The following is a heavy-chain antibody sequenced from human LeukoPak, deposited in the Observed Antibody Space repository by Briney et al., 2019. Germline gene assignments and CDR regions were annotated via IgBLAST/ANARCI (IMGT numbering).Heavy chain of an antibody. Sequence: GGSLRLSCAASGFIFSSYAMSWVRQAPGKGLEWVSGISGSGGNTFYADSVKGRFTISRDNAKNSLYLQMNSLRAEDTAVYYCARESMVVSSQFDYWGQGTLVTVSS. J-gene: IGHJ4*02. D-gene: IGHD4/OR15-4a*01. V-gene: IGHV3-23*01. CDR2: ISGSGGNT. CDR3: ARESMVVSSQFDY. CDR1: GFIFSSYA.